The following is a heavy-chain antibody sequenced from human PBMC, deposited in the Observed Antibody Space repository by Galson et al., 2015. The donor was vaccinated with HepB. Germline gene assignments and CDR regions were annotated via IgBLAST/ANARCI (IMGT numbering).Heavy chain of an antibody. CDR3: ARGRTTVWSFDF. V-gene: IGHV1-18*01. Sequence: VSCKASGYTFAYGMTWVRQAPGQGLECMGWISDYNGDTKYAEKFQGRVTMTTDTSINTAYMELRSLTSDDTAVYYCARGRTTVWSFDFWGQGTLVTVSS. D-gene: IGHD2-2*01. J-gene: IGHJ4*02. CDR1: GYTFAYG. CDR2: ISDYNGDT.